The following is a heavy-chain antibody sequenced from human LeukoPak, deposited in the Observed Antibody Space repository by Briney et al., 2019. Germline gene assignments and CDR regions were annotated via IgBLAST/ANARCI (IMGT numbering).Heavy chain of an antibody. Sequence: PSETLSLTCAVSGGSFNGYYWSWIRQPPGKGLEWIGSIYYSGSTYYNPSLKSRVTISVDTSKNQFSLKLNSVTATDTAVYYCARHYGPWGQGTLVTVSS. V-gene: IGHV4-39*01. CDR2: IYYSGST. J-gene: IGHJ4*02. CDR1: GGSFNGYY. CDR3: ARHYGP. D-gene: IGHD3-10*01.